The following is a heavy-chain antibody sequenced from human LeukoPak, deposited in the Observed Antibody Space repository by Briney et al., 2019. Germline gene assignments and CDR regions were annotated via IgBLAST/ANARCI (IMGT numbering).Heavy chain of an antibody. CDR1: GFTVSNNY. Sequence: GGSLRLSCAASGFTVSNNYTNWVRQAPGKGLEWVSLIYSGGDTHYADSVKGRFTISRDSSKNTLYLQMNSLRAEDTAVYYCARDPPAVRTNTYAWGQGTLVTVSS. CDR3: ARDPPAVRTNTYA. D-gene: IGHD4/OR15-4a*01. CDR2: IYSGGDT. J-gene: IGHJ5*02. V-gene: IGHV3-66*01.